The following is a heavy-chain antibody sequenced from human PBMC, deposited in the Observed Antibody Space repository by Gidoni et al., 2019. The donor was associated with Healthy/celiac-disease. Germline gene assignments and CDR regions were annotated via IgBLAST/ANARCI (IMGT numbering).Heavy chain of an antibody. CDR2: INHSGST. D-gene: IGHD3-10*01. CDR1: GGSFSGYY. V-gene: IGHV4-34*01. Sequence: QVQLQQWGAGLLKPSETLSLTCAVYGGSFSGYYWSWIRQPPGKGLEWIGEINHSGSTNYNPSLKSRVTISVDTSKTQFSLKLSSVTAADTAVYYCARGDSRGSRFDPWGQGTLVTVSS. J-gene: IGHJ5*02. CDR3: ARGDSRGSRFDP.